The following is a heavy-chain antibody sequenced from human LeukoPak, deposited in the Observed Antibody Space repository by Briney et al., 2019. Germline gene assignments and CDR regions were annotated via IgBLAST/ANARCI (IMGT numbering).Heavy chain of an antibody. D-gene: IGHD6-19*01. V-gene: IGHV4-38-2*02. Sequence: SETLSLTCTVSGYSISSGYYWGWIRQTPGKGLEWIGYIYHGGRTDYNPSLKSRVTISVDTSKNQFSLKLSSVTAADTAVYFCAGYGGDWYPESWGQGTLVTISS. CDR1: GYSISSGYY. CDR3: AGYGGDWYPES. CDR2: IYHGGRT. J-gene: IGHJ4*02.